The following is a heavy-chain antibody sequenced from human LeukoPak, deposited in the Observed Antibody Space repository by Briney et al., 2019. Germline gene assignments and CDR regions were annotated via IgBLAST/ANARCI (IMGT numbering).Heavy chain of an antibody. CDR1: GYSISSGYY. CDR3: ARERDLLYYYYMDV. D-gene: IGHD1-26*01. CDR2: IYHSGST. V-gene: IGHV4-38-2*02. J-gene: IGHJ6*03. Sequence: SETLSLTCTVSGYSISSGYYWGWIRQPPGKGLEWIGSIYHSGSTYYNPSLKSRVTISVDTSKNQFSLKLSSVTAADTAVYYCARERDLLYYYYMDVWGKGTTVTISS.